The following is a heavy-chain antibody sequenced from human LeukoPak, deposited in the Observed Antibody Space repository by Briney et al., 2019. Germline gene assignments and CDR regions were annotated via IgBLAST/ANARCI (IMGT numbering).Heavy chain of an antibody. CDR3: TRNLNSDY. V-gene: IGHV3-48*04. CDR1: GFTFSSYI. J-gene: IGHJ4*02. D-gene: IGHD4-23*01. Sequence: GGSLRLSCAASGFTFSSYIMNWVRQPPGKGLEWVSYITGSSGTIHYADSVKGRFTISRDNAKNSLYLQMNSLRAEDTAVYYCTRNLNSDYWGQGTLVTVSS. CDR2: ITGSSGTI.